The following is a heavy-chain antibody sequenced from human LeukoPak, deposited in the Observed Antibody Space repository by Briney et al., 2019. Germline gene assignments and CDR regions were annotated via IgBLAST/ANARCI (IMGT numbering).Heavy chain of an antibody. D-gene: IGHD2-2*01. CDR1: GGSFSGYY. CDR3: ARGVYGVVPD. Sequence: PSETLSLTCAVYGGSFSGYYWSWIRQPPGKGLEWIGEINHSGSTNYNPSLKSRVTISVDTSKNQFSLKLSSVTAADTAVYYCARGVYGVVPDWGQGTLVTVSS. CDR2: INHSGST. V-gene: IGHV4-34*01. J-gene: IGHJ4*02.